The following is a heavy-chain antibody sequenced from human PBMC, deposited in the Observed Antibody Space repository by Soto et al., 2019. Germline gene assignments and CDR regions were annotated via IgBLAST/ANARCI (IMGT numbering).Heavy chain of an antibody. CDR2: IYHSGST. V-gene: IGHV4-4*02. CDR3: ARVSGSYYYGMDV. CDR1: GGSISSSNW. Sequence: PSETLSLTCAVSGGSISSSNWWSWARQPPGKGLEWIGEIYHSGSTNYNPSLKSRVTISVDKSKNQFSLKLSSVTAADTAVYYCARVSGSYYYGMDVWGQGTTVPVSS. J-gene: IGHJ6*02. D-gene: IGHD1-26*01.